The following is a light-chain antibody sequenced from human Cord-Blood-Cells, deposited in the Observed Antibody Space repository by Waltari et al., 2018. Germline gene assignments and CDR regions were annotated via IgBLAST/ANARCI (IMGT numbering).Light chain of an antibody. CDR3: QTSYSTPWT. V-gene: IGKV1-39*01. J-gene: IGKJ1*01. CDR1: QSISSY. Sequence: IQMTQSPSSRSASVGDRVTITCRASQSISSYLNWYQQKPWKPPKLLLYAASSLQIGVPSTFSGSGSGEDFTLTISRLTPNDFATYYCQTSYSTPWTSGEGTTVE. CDR2: AAS.